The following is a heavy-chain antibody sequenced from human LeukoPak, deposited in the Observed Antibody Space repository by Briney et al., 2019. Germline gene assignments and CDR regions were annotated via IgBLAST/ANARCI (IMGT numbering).Heavy chain of an antibody. CDR3: VTDYGA. CDR1: GGTFSSYV. Sequence: ASVKVSCKVSGGTFSSYVLRWLRQAPGQGLEWMGGIIPIFDKPNYARKFQGRVAISADGSTSTTYMELSSLRSDDTAIYYCVTDYGAWGLGTLVTVSS. V-gene: IGHV1-69*13. CDR2: IIPIFDKP. D-gene: IGHD4-17*01. J-gene: IGHJ5*02.